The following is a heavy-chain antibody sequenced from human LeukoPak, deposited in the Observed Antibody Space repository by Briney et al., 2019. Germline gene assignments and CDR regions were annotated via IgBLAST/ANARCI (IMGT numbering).Heavy chain of an antibody. D-gene: IGHD3-3*01. CDR1: GGTFSSYA. CDR2: IIPIFGTA. Sequence: SSVKVSCKASGGTFSSYAISWVRQAPGQGLDWMGRIIPIFGTANYAQKFQGRVTITTDESTSTAYMELSSLRSQDTAVYYCARARYDFWSGYYPFDYWGQGTLVTVSS. CDR3: ARARYDFWSGYYPFDY. J-gene: IGHJ4*02. V-gene: IGHV1-69*05.